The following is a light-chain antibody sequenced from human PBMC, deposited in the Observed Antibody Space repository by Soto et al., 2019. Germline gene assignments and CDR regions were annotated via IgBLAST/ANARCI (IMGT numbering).Light chain of an antibody. CDR1: QSISSY. Sequence: DIQMTQSPSSLSASVGDRVFITCRASQSISSYLNWYQQKPGKAPKLLIYAASSLQSGVPSRFSGSGSGTDFTLTISSLQPEDFATYYCQQSYSTLTFGGGTKVDI. V-gene: IGKV1-39*01. J-gene: IGKJ4*01. CDR3: QQSYSTLT. CDR2: AAS.